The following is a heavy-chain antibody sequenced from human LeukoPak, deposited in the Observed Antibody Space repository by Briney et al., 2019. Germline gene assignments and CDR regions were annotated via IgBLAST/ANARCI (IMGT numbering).Heavy chain of an antibody. D-gene: IGHD3/OR15-3a*01. CDR1: GGTFSSYA. J-gene: IGHJ4*02. Sequence: VASVKVSCKASGGTFSSYAISWVRQAPGQGLEWMGGIIPIFGTANYAQKFQGRVTITADKSTSTAYMELSSLRSEDTAVYYCATDLMLPGLVSTYYFDYWGQGTLVTVSS. CDR3: ATDLMLPGLVSTYYFDY. V-gene: IGHV1-69*06. CDR2: IIPIFGTA.